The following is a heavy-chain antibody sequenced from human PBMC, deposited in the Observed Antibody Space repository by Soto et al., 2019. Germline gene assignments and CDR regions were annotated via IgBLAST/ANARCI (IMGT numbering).Heavy chain of an antibody. Sequence: VQLLESGGGLVQPGGSLRLSCAASGFTFTNFAMRWVRQAPGKGLEWFASLSAGGGSTYYAASVKGRLTISRDNSKRWVLMQMDSLRAEDTATYYCAREECTAGVCYNHYWGQGSLLTVSS. CDR3: AREECTAGVCYNHY. CDR1: GFTFTNFA. CDR2: LSAGGGST. D-gene: IGHD2-8*02. V-gene: IGHV3-23*01. J-gene: IGHJ4*02.